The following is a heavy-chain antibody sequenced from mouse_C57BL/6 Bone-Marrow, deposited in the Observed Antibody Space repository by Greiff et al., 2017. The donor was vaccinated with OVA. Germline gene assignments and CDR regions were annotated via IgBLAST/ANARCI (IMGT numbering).Heavy chain of an antibody. D-gene: IGHD1-1*01. CDR1: GFSLSTSGMG. CDR3: AGGGTTVVATDYYALDY. Sequence: QVTLQVSGPGILQSSQTLSLTCSFSGFSLSTSGMGVSWLRQPSGKGLEWLAHTYWDDDKRNHPSLKSRLTISKDTSRNQVVHKITSVDTADTATYSWAGGGTTVVATDYYALDYWGQGTSVTVSS. CDR2: TYWDDDK. V-gene: IGHV8-12*01. J-gene: IGHJ4*01.